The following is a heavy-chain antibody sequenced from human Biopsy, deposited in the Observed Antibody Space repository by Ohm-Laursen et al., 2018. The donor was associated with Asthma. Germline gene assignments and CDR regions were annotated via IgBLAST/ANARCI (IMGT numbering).Heavy chain of an antibody. CDR2: ISFDGSNK. V-gene: IGHV3-30*18. Sequence: SLRLSCAASGFTFSNYGMRWVRQAPGKGLEWVAVISFDGSNKDYADSVKGRFTISRDNSKNTLHLEMNSLRVEDTAVYYCPKDVFPGWELRRGPDYGGQGTLVTVSS. D-gene: IGHD1-26*01. J-gene: IGHJ4*02. CDR1: GFTFSNYG. CDR3: PKDVFPGWELRRGPDY.